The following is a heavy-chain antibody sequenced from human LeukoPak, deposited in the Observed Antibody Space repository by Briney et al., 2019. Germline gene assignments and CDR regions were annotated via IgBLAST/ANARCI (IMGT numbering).Heavy chain of an antibody. D-gene: IGHD1-26*01. V-gene: IGHV4-61*02. CDR2: MHSSGSA. J-gene: IGHJ4*02. CDR1: GASISSSSYY. Sequence: SETLSLTCTVSGASISSSSYYWMWIRQPAGKGLEWIGRMHSSGSANYNPSLKSRVTVSVDTSKNQFFLKLTSVTAADTAVYYCASTRVGEGDYWGQGTLVTVSS. CDR3: ASTRVGEGDY.